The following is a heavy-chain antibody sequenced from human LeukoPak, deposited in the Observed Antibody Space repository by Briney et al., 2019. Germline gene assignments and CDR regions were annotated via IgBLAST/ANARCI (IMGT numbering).Heavy chain of an antibody. J-gene: IGHJ4*02. CDR1: GGSISSGGYY. D-gene: IGHD6-13*01. Sequence: SETLSLTCTVSGGSISSGGYYWSWIRQPPGKGLEWIGYIYHSGSTYYNPSLKSRVTISVDRSKNQFSLKLSSVTAADTAVYYCARSEVAAAGTGGEDFDYWGQGTLVTVSS. V-gene: IGHV4-30-2*02. CDR3: ARSEVAAAGTGGEDFDY. CDR2: IYHSGST.